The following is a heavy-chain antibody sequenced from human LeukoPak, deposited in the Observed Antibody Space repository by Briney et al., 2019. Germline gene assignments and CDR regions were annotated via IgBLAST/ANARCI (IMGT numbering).Heavy chain of an antibody. Sequence: SQTLSLTCTVSGGSISSGGHYWTWIRQHPGKGLEWIGYIFYSGSTYYNPSLKSRVIMSVDTSKSQFSLKLNSVSAADTAVYYCARERDCSGTGCYIDHWGQGTLVTVSS. D-gene: IGHD2-15*01. V-gene: IGHV4-31*03. CDR2: IFYSGST. CDR3: ARERDCSGTGCYIDH. J-gene: IGHJ4*02. CDR1: GGSISSGGHY.